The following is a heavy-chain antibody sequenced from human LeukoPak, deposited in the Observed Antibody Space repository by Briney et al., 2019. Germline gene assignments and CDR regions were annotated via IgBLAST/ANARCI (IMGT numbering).Heavy chain of an antibody. V-gene: IGHV4-38-2*01. CDR2: IYHSGST. CDR1: GYSISSGYY. J-gene: IGHJ6*04. Sequence: SETLSLTCAVSGYSISSGYYWGWIRQPPGKGLEWIGSIYHSGSTYYNPSLKSRVTISVDTSKNQFSLKLSSVTAADTAVYYCARDQPVRGGYCYYGMDVWGKGTTVTVSS. D-gene: IGHD6-13*01. CDR3: ARDQPVRGGYCYYGMDV.